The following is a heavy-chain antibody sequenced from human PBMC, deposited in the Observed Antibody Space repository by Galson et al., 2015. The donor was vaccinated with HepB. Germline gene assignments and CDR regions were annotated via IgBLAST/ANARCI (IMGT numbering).Heavy chain of an antibody. Sequence: SLRLSCAASGFTFDGYAMHWVRHAPGKGLEWVSGISWNSGSIGYADSVKGRFTISRDNAKNSLYLQMNSLRAEDTALYYCAKDDSSWFRDAFDIWGQGTMVTVSS. J-gene: IGHJ3*02. V-gene: IGHV3-9*01. D-gene: IGHD6-13*01. CDR2: ISWNSGSI. CDR1: GFTFDGYA. CDR3: AKDDSSWFRDAFDI.